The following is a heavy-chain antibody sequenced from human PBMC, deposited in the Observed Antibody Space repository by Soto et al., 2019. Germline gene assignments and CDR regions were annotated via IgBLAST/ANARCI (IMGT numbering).Heavy chain of an antibody. CDR1: GGSISSSSYY. J-gene: IGHJ6*02. CDR2: IYYSGST. CDR3: ARIDTIGYYYYGMDV. D-gene: IGHD3-3*01. V-gene: IGHV4-39*01. Sequence: SETLSLTCTVSGGSISSSSYYWGWIRQPPGKGLEWIGSIYYSGSTYYNPSLKSRVTISVDTSKNQFSLKLSSVTAADTAVYYCARIDTIGYYYYGMDVWGQGTTVS.